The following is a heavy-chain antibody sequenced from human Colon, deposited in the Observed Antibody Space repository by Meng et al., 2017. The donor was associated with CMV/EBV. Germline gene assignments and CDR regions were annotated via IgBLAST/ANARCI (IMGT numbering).Heavy chain of an antibody. Sequence: QITLKESGPTLVKPTKTLTLTCTFSGFSLNTSGVGVAWIRQPPGKALEWLALIYWDGDKRYTPSLQSRLAIAKDTSKNQVALTMTYVAPVDTGTYYCARTFYYASLAWFDPWGQGTLVTVSS. D-gene: IGHD3-10*01. V-gene: IGHV2-5*02. CDR1: GFSLNTSGVG. CDR3: ARTFYYASLAWFDP. J-gene: IGHJ5*02. CDR2: IYWDGDK.